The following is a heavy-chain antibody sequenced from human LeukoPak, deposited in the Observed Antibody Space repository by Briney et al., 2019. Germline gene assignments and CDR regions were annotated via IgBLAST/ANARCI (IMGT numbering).Heavy chain of an antibody. Sequence: PGGSLRLSCAASGFTFSRYWMSWVRQAPGKGLEWVANIKQDGSEKYYVDSVKGRFTISRDNAKNSLYLQMNSQRAEDTAVYYCASGYDSSGYYIPYYFDYWGQGTLVTVSS. J-gene: IGHJ4*02. CDR1: GFTFSRYW. CDR3: ASGYDSSGYYIPYYFDY. CDR2: IKQDGSEK. D-gene: IGHD3-22*01. V-gene: IGHV3-7*01.